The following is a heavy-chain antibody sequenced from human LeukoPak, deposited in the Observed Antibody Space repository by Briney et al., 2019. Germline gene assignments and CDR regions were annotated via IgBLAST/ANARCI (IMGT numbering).Heavy chain of an antibody. CDR1: GFNLSNYG. CDR2: IWYDGSNR. Sequence: GGTLRLSCAASGFNLSNYGMHWVRQAPGKGLEWVAVIWYDGSNRYYADSMKGRFTISRDNSKNTLYLQMHSLRAADTAVYSCAKDWSAAGTYSFDCWGQGTLVTVSS. V-gene: IGHV3-33*06. D-gene: IGHD6-13*01. CDR3: AKDWSAAGTYSFDC. J-gene: IGHJ4*02.